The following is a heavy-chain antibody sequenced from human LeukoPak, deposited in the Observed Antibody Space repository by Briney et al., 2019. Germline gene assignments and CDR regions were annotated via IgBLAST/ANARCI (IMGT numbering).Heavy chain of an antibody. V-gene: IGHV3-23*01. D-gene: IGHD5-18*01. Sequence: GGSLRLSCAASGFIFTSYSMNWVRQAPGKGLEWVSSFSFNGESTYYADSAKGRFTISRDNSKNTLYLQMNGLRAEDTAVYYCAKGGYSNGRYYYYYMDVWGEGTTVTVSS. J-gene: IGHJ6*03. CDR2: FSFNGEST. CDR3: AKGGYSNGRYYYYYMDV. CDR1: GFIFTSYS.